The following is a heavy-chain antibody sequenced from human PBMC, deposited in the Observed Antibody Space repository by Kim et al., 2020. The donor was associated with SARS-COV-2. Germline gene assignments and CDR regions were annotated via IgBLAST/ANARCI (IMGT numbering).Heavy chain of an antibody. D-gene: IGHD3-10*01. CDR2: T. V-gene: IGHV1-2*02. Sequence: TNDAQKFQGRVTMTRDTSISTAYMELSRLRSDDTAVYYCARDTNSGWFDPWGQGTLVTVSS. CDR3: ARDTNSGWFDP. J-gene: IGHJ5*02.